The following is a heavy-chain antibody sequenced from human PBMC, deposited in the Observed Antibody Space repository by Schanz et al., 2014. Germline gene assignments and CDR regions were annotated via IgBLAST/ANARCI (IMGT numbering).Heavy chain of an antibody. CDR1: GSAINSYY. J-gene: IGHJ6*02. V-gene: IGHV4-59*12. Sequence: QVQLQEAGPGLVKPSETLSLTCTVSGSAINSYYWTWIRQPPGKGLEWIGYIYYSGSTDYNPSLKSGVSMSIDTSKNQFSLKLSSVTAADTAVYYCARDRGMTTSDYYYGMDVWGQGTTVTVSS. D-gene: IGHD4-17*01. CDR3: ARDRGMTTSDYYYGMDV. CDR2: IYYSGST.